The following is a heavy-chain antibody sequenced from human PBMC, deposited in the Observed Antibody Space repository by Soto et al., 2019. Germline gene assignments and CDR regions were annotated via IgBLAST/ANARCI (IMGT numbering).Heavy chain of an antibody. Sequence: SETLSLTCTVSGGAASSDSYYLSWIGQPPGKGLEWIGYIYYSGSTNYNPSLKSRVTISVDTSKNQFSLKLSSVTAADTAVYYCARADYDSSGYQNYVDYWGQGTLFTISS. CDR1: GGAASSDSYY. CDR3: ARADYDSSGYQNYVDY. V-gene: IGHV4-61*01. J-gene: IGHJ4*02. CDR2: IYYSGST. D-gene: IGHD3-22*01.